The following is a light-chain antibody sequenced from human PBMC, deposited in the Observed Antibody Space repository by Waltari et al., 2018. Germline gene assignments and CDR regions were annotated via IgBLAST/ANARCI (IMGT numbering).Light chain of an antibody. CDR3: QQSFNIPPT. J-gene: IGKJ1*01. CDR2: DAS. CDR1: QSVSSY. Sequence: EIVLTQYPATLSLSPGERDTLSCRASQSVSSYLAWYQQKPGPAPRLLIYDASNRATGIPARFSGSGSGTDFTLTISSLEPEDFASYFCQQSFNIPPTFGQGSKVEVK. V-gene: IGKV3-11*01.